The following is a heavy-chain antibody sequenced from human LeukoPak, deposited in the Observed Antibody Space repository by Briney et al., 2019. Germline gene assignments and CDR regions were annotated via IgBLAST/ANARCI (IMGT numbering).Heavy chain of an antibody. CDR3: ARDGGYNYYYYYMDV. CDR2: IIPIFGTA. Sequence: SVKVSCKASGGTFSSYAISWVRQAPGQGLEWMGGIIPIFGTANYAQKFQGRVTITADKSTSTAYMELSSLRSEDTAVYYCARDGGYNYYYYYMDVWGKGTTVTVSS. V-gene: IGHV1-69*06. J-gene: IGHJ6*03. D-gene: IGHD5-12*01. CDR1: GGTFSSYA.